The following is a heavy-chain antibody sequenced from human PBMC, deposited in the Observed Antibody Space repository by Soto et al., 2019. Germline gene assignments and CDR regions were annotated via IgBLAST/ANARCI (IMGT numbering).Heavy chain of an antibody. CDR3: ARRLKTRALYYYYMDV. D-gene: IGHD4-17*01. CDR2: ISSSGSTI. J-gene: IGHJ6*03. Sequence: GGSLRLSCAASGFTFSSYEMNWVRQAPGKGLEWVSYISSSGSTIYYADSVKGRFTISRDNAKNSLYLQMNSLRAEDTAVYYCARRLKTRALYYYYMDVWGKGTTVTVSS. V-gene: IGHV3-48*03. CDR1: GFTFSSYE.